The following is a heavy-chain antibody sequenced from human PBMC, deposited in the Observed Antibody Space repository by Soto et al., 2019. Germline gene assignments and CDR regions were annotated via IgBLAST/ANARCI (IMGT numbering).Heavy chain of an antibody. CDR2: INHSGST. D-gene: IGHD2-21*01. J-gene: IGHJ6*02. V-gene: IGHV4-34*01. CDR3: ARGFAPPRQPLNPYYYYGMDV. Sequence: SETLSLTCAVYGGPFSGYYWSWIRQPPGKGLEWIGEINHSGSTNYNPSLKSRVTISVDTSKNQFSLKLSSVTAADTAVYYCARGFAPPRQPLNPYYYYGMDVWGQGTTVTVSS. CDR1: GGPFSGYY.